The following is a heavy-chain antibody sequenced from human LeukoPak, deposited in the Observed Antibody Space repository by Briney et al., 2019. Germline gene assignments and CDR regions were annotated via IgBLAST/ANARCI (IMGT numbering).Heavy chain of an antibody. CDR3: ATGGHDSSGYYSASIDY. Sequence: PGGSLRLSCAASGFTFSSYSMNWVRQAPGKGLEWIGEINHSGSTNYNPSLKSRVTISVDTSKNQFSLKLSSVTAADTAVYYCATGGHDSSGYYSASIDYWGQGTLVTVSS. V-gene: IGHV4-34*08. J-gene: IGHJ4*02. D-gene: IGHD3-22*01. CDR1: GFTFSSYS. CDR2: INHSGST.